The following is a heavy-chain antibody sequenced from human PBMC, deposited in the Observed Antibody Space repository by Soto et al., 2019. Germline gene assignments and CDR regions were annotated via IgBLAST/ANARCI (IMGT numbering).Heavy chain of an antibody. J-gene: IGHJ4*02. Sequence: PSETLSLTCTVSGGSVSSGSYYWSWIRQPPGKGLEWIGYIYYSGSTNYNPSLKSRVTISVDTSKNQFSLKLSSVTAADTAVYYCARDAGYDYVWGSYRLIDYWGQGTLVTVSS. V-gene: IGHV4-61*01. D-gene: IGHD3-16*02. CDR3: ARDAGYDYVWGSYRLIDY. CDR1: GGSVSSGSYY. CDR2: IYYSGST.